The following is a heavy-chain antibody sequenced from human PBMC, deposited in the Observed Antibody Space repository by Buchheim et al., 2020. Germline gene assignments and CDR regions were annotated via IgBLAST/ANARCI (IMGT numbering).Heavy chain of an antibody. CDR1: GGSISSYY. CDR3: ARVTYGVYYYYYGMDV. J-gene: IGHJ6*02. CDR2: IYYSGST. V-gene: IGHV4-59*01. D-gene: IGHD4-17*01. Sequence: QVQLQESGPGLVQPSETLSLTCTVSGGSISSYYWSWIRQPPGKGLEWIGYIYYSGSTNYNPSLKSRVTISVDTSKNQFSLKLSSVTAADTAVYYCARVTYGVYYYYYGMDVWGQGTT.